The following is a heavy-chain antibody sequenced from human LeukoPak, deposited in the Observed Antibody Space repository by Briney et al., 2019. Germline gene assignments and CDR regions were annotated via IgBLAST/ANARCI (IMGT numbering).Heavy chain of an antibody. V-gene: IGHV3-48*03. J-gene: IGHJ4*02. CDR3: ARDSLLEWLTFDY. Sequence: GGSLRLSCAASGFTFSSYEMNWVRQAPGKGLEWASYIDSSGDTIYYADSVRGRFTISRDNAKNSLYLQMNSLRDEDTAVYYCARDSLLEWLTFDYWGQGTLVIVSS. CDR2: IDSSGDTI. D-gene: IGHD3-3*01. CDR1: GFTFSSYE.